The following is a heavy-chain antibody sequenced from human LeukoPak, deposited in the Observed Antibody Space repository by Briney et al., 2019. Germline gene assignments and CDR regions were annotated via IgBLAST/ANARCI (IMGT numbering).Heavy chain of an antibody. D-gene: IGHD3-22*01. CDR2: INPNSGGT. J-gene: IGHJ1*01. CDR3: ASFDSSGQAAAAEYFQH. Sequence: ASVKVSCKASGYTFTGYYMHWVRQAPGQGLEWMGRINPNSGGTNYAQKFQGRVTITADESTSTAYMELSSLRSEDTAVYYCASFDSSGQAAAAEYFQHWGQGTLVTVSS. CDR1: GYTFTGYY. V-gene: IGHV1-2*06.